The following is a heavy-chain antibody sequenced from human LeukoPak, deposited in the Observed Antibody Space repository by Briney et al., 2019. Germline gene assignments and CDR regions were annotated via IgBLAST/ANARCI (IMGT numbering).Heavy chain of an antibody. J-gene: IGHJ4*02. D-gene: IGHD3-10*01. Sequence: EGSLRLSCAAFGFTFSSYAMSWVRQAPGKGLDWVSAISGSGGSTYYADSVKGRFTISRDNSKNTLYLQMNSLRAEDTAVYYCAKAATYYYGSGSYYEGPFDYWGQGTLVTVSS. CDR3: AKAATYYYGSGSYYEGPFDY. CDR2: ISGSGGST. V-gene: IGHV3-23*01. CDR1: GFTFSSYA.